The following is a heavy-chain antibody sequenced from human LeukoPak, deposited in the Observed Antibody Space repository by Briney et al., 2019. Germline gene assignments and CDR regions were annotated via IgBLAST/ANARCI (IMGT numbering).Heavy chain of an antibody. CDR3: ARAVKQVVVRFDY. CDR2: IYVTGST. CDR1: GGAITNDGYY. J-gene: IGHJ4*02. V-gene: IGHV4-31*03. Sequence: SQTLSLTCTVSGGAITNDGYYWTWIRQHPGKGLEWIAYIYVTGSTYYNPSLQSRVTTSLDTSKNQFSLELKSVTAADTAVYYCARAVKQVVVRFDYWGQGTLVTVSS. D-gene: IGHD2-15*01.